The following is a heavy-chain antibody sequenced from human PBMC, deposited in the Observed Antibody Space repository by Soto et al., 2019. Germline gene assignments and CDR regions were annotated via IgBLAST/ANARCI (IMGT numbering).Heavy chain of an antibody. CDR3: ARGGRYCSSTSCSLYNWFDP. Sequence: GSLRLSCTASGFTFSDYYMNWIRQAPGKGLEWIGEINHSGSTNYNPSLKSRVTISVDTSKNQFSLKLSSVTAADTAVYYCARGGRYCSSTSCSLYNWFDPWGQGTLVTVSS. J-gene: IGHJ5*02. D-gene: IGHD2-2*01. V-gene: IGHV4-34*01. CDR2: INHSGST. CDR1: GFTFSDYY.